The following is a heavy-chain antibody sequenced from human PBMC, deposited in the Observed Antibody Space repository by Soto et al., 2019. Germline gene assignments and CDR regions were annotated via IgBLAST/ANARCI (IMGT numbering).Heavy chain of an antibody. D-gene: IGHD6-13*01. CDR3: TRPSRPVAAEDI. Sequence: EVQLVESGGGLVQPGGSLKLSCAASGFTFSGSAMHWVRQASGKGLEWVGRIRSKANSYATAYAASVKGRFTISRDDSKNTAYLQMNSLKTEDTAVYYCTRPSRPVAAEDIWGQGTMVTVSS. V-gene: IGHV3-73*01. CDR2: IRSKANSYAT. J-gene: IGHJ3*02. CDR1: GFTFSGSA.